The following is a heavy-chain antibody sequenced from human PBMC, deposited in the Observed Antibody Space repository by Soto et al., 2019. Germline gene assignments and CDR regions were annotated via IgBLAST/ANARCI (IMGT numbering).Heavy chain of an antibody. D-gene: IGHD6-6*01. CDR3: ARRIAARLAYYYYYGMDV. CDR2: INHSGST. V-gene: IGHV4-34*01. J-gene: IGHJ6*02. Sequence: SETLSLTCAVYGGSFSGYYWSWIRQPPGKGLEWIGEINHSGSTNYNPSLKSRVTISVDTSKNQFSLKLSSVTAADTAVYYCARRIAARLAYYYYYGMDVWGQGTTVTSP. CDR1: GGSFSGYY.